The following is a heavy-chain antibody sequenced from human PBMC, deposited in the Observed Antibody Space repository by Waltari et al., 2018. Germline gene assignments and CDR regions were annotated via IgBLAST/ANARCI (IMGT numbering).Heavy chain of an antibody. CDR1: GFTFSSYG. CDR3: ASRPVAGTG. CDR2: ISYDGSNK. V-gene: IGHV3-30*03. D-gene: IGHD6-19*01. J-gene: IGHJ4*02. Sequence: QVQLVESGGGVVQPGRSLRLSCAASGFTFSSYGMHWVRQAPGKGLEWVAVISYDGSNKYYADSVKGRFTSSRDNSKNTLYLQMNSLRAEDTAVYYCASRPVAGTGWGQGTLVTVSS.